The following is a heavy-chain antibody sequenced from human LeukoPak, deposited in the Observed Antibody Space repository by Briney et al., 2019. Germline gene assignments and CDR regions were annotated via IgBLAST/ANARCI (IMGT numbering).Heavy chain of an antibody. D-gene: IGHD3-9*01. V-gene: IGHV3-48*01. CDR3: ASSGRSYDILTGYYDDAFDI. Sequence: GGSLRLSCAASGFTFSSYSMNWVRQAPGKVLEWVSYISSSSSTIYYADSVKGRFTISRDNAKNSLYLQMNSLRAEDTAVYYCASSGRSYDILTGYYDDAFDIWGQGTMVTVSS. J-gene: IGHJ3*02. CDR2: ISSSSSTI. CDR1: GFTFSSYS.